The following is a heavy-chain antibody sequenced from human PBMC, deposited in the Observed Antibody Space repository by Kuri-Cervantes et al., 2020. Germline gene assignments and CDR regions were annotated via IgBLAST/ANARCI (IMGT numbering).Heavy chain of an antibody. CDR2: IYYSGST. D-gene: IGHD4-17*01. CDR3: ARVTVTTIASFDY. CDR1: GGSISSSSYY. Sequence: GSLRLSCTVSGGSISSSSYYWGWIRQPPGKGLEWIGYIYYSGSTNYNPSLKSRVTISVDTSKNQFSLKLSSVTAADTAVYYCARVTVTTIASFDYWGQGTLVTVSS. J-gene: IGHJ4*02. V-gene: IGHV4-61*05.